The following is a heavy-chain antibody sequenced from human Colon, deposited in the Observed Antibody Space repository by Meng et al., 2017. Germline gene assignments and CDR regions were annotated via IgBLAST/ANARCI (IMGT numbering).Heavy chain of an antibody. V-gene: IGHV1-3*01. CDR2: ITAASGNT. J-gene: IGHJ4*02. Sequence: ASVKVSCKASGYTFTNYALHWVRQAPGQRPEWMGWITAASGNTQYSQKFQDRITIITDTSASTTYMELSSLKSEDTAVYYCARGAAVAGTFDYWGQGTLVTVSS. D-gene: IGHD6-19*01. CDR1: GYTFTNYA. CDR3: ARGAAVAGTFDY.